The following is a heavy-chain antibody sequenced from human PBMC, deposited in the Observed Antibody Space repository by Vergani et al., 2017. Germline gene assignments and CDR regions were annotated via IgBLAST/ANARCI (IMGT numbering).Heavy chain of an antibody. CDR2: INTSGST. CDR1: GGSISRGSYY. CDR3: ARGSRAEGGSGPDK. D-gene: IGHD6-13*01. J-gene: IGHJ4*02. Sequence: QVQLQESGPGLVKPSQTLSLTCTVSGGSISRGSYYWSWIRQPAGKGLEWIGRINTSGSTNYNPSLKNRVTMSVDTSKNQFSLKLNSVTAADTAVYYCARGSRAEGGSGPDKWGQGTLVTVSS. V-gene: IGHV4-61*02.